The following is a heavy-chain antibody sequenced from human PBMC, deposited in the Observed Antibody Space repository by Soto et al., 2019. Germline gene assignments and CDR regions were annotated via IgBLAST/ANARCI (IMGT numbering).Heavy chain of an antibody. V-gene: IGHV4-59*01. CDR3: ARGDCGGDCYRLGNWFDP. CDR2: IYYSGST. CDR1: GGSISSYY. Sequence: SETLSLTCTVSGGSISSYYWSWIRQPPGNGLEWIGYIYYSGSTNYNPSLKSRVTISVDTSKNQFSLKLSSVTAADTAVYYCARGDCGGDCYRLGNWFDPWGQGTLVTVSS. D-gene: IGHD2-21*02. J-gene: IGHJ5*02.